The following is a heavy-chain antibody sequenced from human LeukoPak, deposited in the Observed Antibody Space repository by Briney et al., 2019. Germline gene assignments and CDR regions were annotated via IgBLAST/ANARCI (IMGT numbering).Heavy chain of an antibody. D-gene: IGHD3-10*01. CDR2: IYYSGST. CDR1: GGSISSSSYY. Sequence: PSETLSLTCTVSGGSISSSSYYWGWIRQPPGKGLEWIGSIYYSGSTYYNPSLKSRVTISVDTSKNQFSLRLSSVTAADTAVYYCARVDGSGSYYLPRWGQGTLVTVSS. J-gene: IGHJ4*02. V-gene: IGHV4-39*07. CDR3: ARVDGSGSYYLPR.